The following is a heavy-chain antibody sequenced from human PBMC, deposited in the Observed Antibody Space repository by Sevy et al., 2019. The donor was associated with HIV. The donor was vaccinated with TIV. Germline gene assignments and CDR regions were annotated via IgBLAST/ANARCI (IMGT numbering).Heavy chain of an antibody. Sequence: GGSLRLSCAASGFTFSSYSMSWVRQAPGKGLEWVSRISGTGSITYYADSVSGRFTISKDNSNNILYMLMNRLRAEDAAVYFCTKGSHTTVWFPDYWGQGTLVTVSS. CDR3: TKGSHTTVWFPDY. J-gene: IGHJ4*02. CDR2: ISGTGSIT. V-gene: IGHV3-23*01. CDR1: GFTFSSYS. D-gene: IGHD6-19*01.